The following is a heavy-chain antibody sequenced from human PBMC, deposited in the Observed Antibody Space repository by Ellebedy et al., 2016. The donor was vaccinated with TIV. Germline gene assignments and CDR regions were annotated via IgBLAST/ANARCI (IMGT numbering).Heavy chain of an antibody. D-gene: IGHD3-22*01. V-gene: IGHV5-10-1*01. CDR3: ARQGVVINKVIQGDGDCYYYHMDV. Sequence: GESLKISCKGSGYNSVNYWISWVRPVPGKGLEWMGRLAPGDSYTNYSPSFEGHVTMSVDKSISTSYLQWSSLKASDTATYYCARQGVVINKVIQGDGDCYYYHMDVWGQGTTVTVSS. CDR1: GYNSVNYW. J-gene: IGHJ6*02. CDR2: LAPGDSYT.